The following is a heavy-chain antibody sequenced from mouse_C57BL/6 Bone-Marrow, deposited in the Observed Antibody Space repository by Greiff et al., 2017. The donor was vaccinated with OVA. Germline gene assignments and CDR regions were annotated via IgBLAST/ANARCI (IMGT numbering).Heavy chain of an antibody. J-gene: IGHJ3*01. V-gene: IGHV5-12*01. CDR3: ASLTGTIFAY. CDR2: ISNGGGST. Sequence: EVQGVESGGGLVQPGGSLKLSCAASGFTFSDYYMYWVRQTPEKRLEWVAYISNGGGSTYYPDTVKGRFTISRDNAKNTLYLQMSRLKSEDTAMYYCASLTGTIFAYWGQGTLVTVSA. CDR1: GFTFSDYY. D-gene: IGHD4-1*01.